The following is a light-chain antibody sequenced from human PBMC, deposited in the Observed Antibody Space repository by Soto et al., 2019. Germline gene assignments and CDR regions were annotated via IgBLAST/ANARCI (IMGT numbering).Light chain of an antibody. CDR3: QQYAGSPST. Sequence: EIVLTQSPGTLSLSPGERATLSCRASQSVSNSYLAWYQQKPGQGPRLLIYGASSRATGIPDRFRGSGSGTDFTLTISRLEPEDFAVYYCQQYAGSPSTFGQGTKVEI. CDR1: QSVSNSY. V-gene: IGKV3-20*01. J-gene: IGKJ1*01. CDR2: GAS.